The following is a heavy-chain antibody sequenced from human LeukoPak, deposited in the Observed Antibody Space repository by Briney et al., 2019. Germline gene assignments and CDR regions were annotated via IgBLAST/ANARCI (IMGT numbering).Heavy chain of an antibody. CDR3: ARRGNTAMAPYYYYYMDV. CDR2: ISSSGSTI. CDR1: GFTFSSYE. V-gene: IGHV3-48*03. J-gene: IGHJ6*03. D-gene: IGHD5-18*01. Sequence: GGSLRLSCAASGFTFSSYEMNWVRQAPGQGLEWVSYISSSGSTIYYADSVKGRFTISRDNAKNSLYLQMNSLRAEDTAVYYCARRGNTAMAPYYYYYMDVWGKGTTVTVSS.